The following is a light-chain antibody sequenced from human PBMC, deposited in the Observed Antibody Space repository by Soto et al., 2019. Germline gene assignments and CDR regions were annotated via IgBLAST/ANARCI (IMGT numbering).Light chain of an antibody. CDR2: AAS. V-gene: IGKV3-20*01. CDR1: QSVSSSY. Sequence: ENVLTQSPGTLSLSPGERATLSCRASQSVSSSYIGWYQQKPGQAPRLLIYAASSRAAGIPDRFSGGGSGTDFSLTISRLEPEDSAVYRCQQYGRSSTFGQGTKVDI. CDR3: QQYGRSST. J-gene: IGKJ1*01.